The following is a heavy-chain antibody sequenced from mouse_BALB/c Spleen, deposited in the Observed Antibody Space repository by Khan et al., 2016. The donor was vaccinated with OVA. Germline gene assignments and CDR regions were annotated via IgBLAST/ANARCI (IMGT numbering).Heavy chain of an antibody. CDR1: GYSITSDYA. Sequence: VQLKQSGPGLVKPSQSLSLTCTVTGYSITSDYAWNWIRQFPGNKLEWMGYISYSGSTSYNPSLKSRISITRDTSKNQFFLQLNSVTTEDTATYYCARGRYRYPFAYWGQGTLVTGSA. CDR2: ISYSGST. D-gene: IGHD2-14*01. J-gene: IGHJ3*01. CDR3: ARGRYRYPFAY. V-gene: IGHV3-2*02.